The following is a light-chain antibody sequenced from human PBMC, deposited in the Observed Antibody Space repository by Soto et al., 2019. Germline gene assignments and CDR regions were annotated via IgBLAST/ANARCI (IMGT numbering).Light chain of an antibody. J-gene: IGKJ1*01. Sequence: EIVMTQSPATLSVSPGERATLSCRASQSVSTYLAWYQHKPGQAPRLLIYDASTRATGIPARFSGSGSGTEFTLTISSLQSEDFAVYYCQQYNNWPPWTFGQGTKVDIK. V-gene: IGKV3D-15*01. CDR2: DAS. CDR1: QSVSTY. CDR3: QQYNNWPPWT.